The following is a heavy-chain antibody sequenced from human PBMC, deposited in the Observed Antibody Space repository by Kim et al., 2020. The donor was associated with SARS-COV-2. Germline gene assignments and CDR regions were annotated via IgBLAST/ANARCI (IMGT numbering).Heavy chain of an antibody. D-gene: IGHD6-13*01. CDR3: ARGRQQLVPDY. Sequence: TYAQGFTGRFVFSLDTSVSTAYLQISSLKAEDTAVYYCARGRQQLVPDYWGQGTLVTVSS. V-gene: IGHV7-4-1*02. J-gene: IGHJ4*02.